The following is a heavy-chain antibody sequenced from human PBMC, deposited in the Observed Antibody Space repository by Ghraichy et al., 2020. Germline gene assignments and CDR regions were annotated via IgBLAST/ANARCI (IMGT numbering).Heavy chain of an antibody. CDR1: GFTFSGYS. V-gene: IGHV3-48*02. Sequence: GGSLRLSCVGSGFTFSGYSMNWVRQSPGKGLEWVAYITSSGRFISYADSVKGRFTISRDNAQNSLYLQMNSLRDEDTALYFCARGSTVVRFYYYDGMDVWGQGTMVTVSS. J-gene: IGHJ6*02. D-gene: IGHD4-23*01. CDR3: ARGSTVVRFYYYDGMDV. CDR2: ITSSGRFI.